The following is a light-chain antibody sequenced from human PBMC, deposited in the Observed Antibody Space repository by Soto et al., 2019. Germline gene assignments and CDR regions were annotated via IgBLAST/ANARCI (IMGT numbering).Light chain of an antibody. CDR1: SSDIAFYNR. J-gene: IGLJ3*02. V-gene: IGLV2-18*02. Sequence: SALTQPPSVSGSPGQSVTISCTGTSSDIAFYNRVSWYQQPPGTAPKLIIYEVNNRASGVPDRFSGSKSGNTASLTISGLQAEDEADYYCSSHTTTTVLFGGGTKVTVL. CDR3: SSHTTTTVL. CDR2: EVN.